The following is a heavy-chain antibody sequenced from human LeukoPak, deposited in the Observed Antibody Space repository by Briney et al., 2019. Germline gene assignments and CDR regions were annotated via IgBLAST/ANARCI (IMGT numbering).Heavy chain of an antibody. Sequence: GASVKVSCKASGGTFSSYAISWVRQAPGQGLEWMGRIIPIFGIANYAQKFQGRVTITADKSTSTAYTELSSLRSEDTAVYYCARVNDHHTPNDYWGQGTLVTVSS. D-gene: IGHD1-14*01. V-gene: IGHV1-69*04. CDR1: GGTFSSYA. CDR2: IIPIFGIA. J-gene: IGHJ4*02. CDR3: ARVNDHHTPNDY.